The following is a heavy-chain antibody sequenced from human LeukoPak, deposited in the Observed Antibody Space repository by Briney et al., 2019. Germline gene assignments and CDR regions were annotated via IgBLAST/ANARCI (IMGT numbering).Heavy chain of an antibody. CDR2: ISSSSTI. Sequence: PGGSLRLSCAASGFTFSSYSMNWVRQAPGKGLEWVSYISSSSTIYYADSVKGRFTISRDNAKNSLYLQMNSLRAEDTAVYYCARDLTEDMVYASWGQGTLVTVSS. CDR1: GFTFSSYS. V-gene: IGHV3-48*01. CDR3: ARDLTEDMVYAS. J-gene: IGHJ5*02. D-gene: IGHD2-8*01.